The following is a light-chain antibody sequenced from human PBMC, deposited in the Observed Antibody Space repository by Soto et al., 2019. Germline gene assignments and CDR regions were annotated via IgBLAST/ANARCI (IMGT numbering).Light chain of an antibody. CDR3: KRFFSSPLS. J-gene: IGKJ4*01. CDR2: TAS. CDR1: QGISSH. V-gene: IGKV1-8*01. Sequence: AIRMTQSPSSFSASTGDRVTITCRASQGISSHLAWYQVKPGKAPRLLIYTASYLESGVPSRFSGSGSGTVFPLTIISLSSGVFAFFFFKRFFSSPLSFGGGPKGE.